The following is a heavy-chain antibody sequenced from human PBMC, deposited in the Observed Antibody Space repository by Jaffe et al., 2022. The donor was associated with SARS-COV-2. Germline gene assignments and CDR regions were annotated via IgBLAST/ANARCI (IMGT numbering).Heavy chain of an antibody. CDR3: AKGRTPVTFYFDY. J-gene: IGHJ4*02. Sequence: EVQLLESGGGLVQPGGSLRLSCAASGFTFSSYAMSWVRQAPGKGLEWVSGISGSGASTYYADSVKGRFTFSRDSSKNTLYLQMNSLRAEDTAVYYCAKGRTPVTFYFDYWGQGTLVTVSS. CDR2: ISGSGAST. CDR1: GFTFSSYA. D-gene: IGHD4-17*01. V-gene: IGHV3-23*01.